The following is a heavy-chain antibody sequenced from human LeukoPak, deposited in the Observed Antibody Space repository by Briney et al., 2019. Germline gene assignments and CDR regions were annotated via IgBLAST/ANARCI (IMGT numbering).Heavy chain of an antibody. CDR2: INHSGST. CDR1: GGSFSGYY. Sequence: SETLSLTCAVYGGSFSGYYWSWIRQPPGKGLEWIGEINHSGSTNYNPSLKSRVTISVDTSKNQFSLKLSSVTAADTAVYYCARGYYYDSSGYPADYWGQGTPVTVSS. V-gene: IGHV4-34*01. D-gene: IGHD3-22*01. CDR3: ARGYYYDSSGYPADY. J-gene: IGHJ4*02.